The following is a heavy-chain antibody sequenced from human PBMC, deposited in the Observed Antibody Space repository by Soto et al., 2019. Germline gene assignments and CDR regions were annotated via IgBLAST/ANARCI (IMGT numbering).Heavy chain of an antibody. J-gene: IGHJ6*02. D-gene: IGHD2-2*02. V-gene: IGHV1-69*13. CDR1: GGTFSSYA. CDR3: ASGILGYCSSTSCYNAGYYYGMDV. CDR2: IIPIFGTA. Sequence: ASVKVSCKASGGTFSSYAISWVRQAPGQGLEWMGGIIPIFGTANYAQKFQGRVTITADESTSTAYMELSSLRSEDTAVYYCASGILGYCSSTSCYNAGYYYGMDVWGQGTTVTVSS.